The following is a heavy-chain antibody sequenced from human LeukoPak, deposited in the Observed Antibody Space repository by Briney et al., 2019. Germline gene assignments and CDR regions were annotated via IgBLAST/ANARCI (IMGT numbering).Heavy chain of an antibody. Sequence: SETLSLTCTVSSGSISSNNYYWGWVRQPPGKGLEWIGSVSYSGSTYYNPSLRSRVTISVDTSKNQFSLKLSSVTAADTAVYYCARKGYYGSGSYYKEYNWFDPWGQGTLVTVSS. CDR3: ARKGYYGSGSYYKEYNWFDP. CDR2: VSYSGST. D-gene: IGHD3-10*01. J-gene: IGHJ5*02. CDR1: SGSISSNNYY. V-gene: IGHV4-39*01.